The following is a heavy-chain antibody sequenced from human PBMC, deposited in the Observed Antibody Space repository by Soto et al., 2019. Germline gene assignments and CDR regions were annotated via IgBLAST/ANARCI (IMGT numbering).Heavy chain of an antibody. V-gene: IGHV1-8*01. CDR2: VNPKSGYT. Sequence: QVQLVQSGAEVKKPGASVKVSCKASGYTFSSYDINWVRQATGQGLEWMGWVNPKSGYTGYAQKFQGRVTMTRDTSISTAYMEVSSQRSEDTAIYYCARAYGDLDVWGQGTTVTVSS. CDR3: ARAYGDLDV. CDR1: GYTFSSYD. D-gene: IGHD2-21*01. J-gene: IGHJ6*02.